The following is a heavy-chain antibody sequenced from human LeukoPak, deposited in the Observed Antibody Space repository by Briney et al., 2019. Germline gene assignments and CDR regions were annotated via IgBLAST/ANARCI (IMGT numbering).Heavy chain of an antibody. J-gene: IGHJ4*02. V-gene: IGHV3-30-3*01. CDR3: ARGPQLWVFDY. D-gene: IGHD5-18*01. Sequence: PGGSLRLSCAASGFTFTTYWMHWVRQAPGKGLEWVAVISYDGSNKYYADSVKGRFTISRDNSKNTLYLQMNSLRAEDTAVYYCARGPQLWVFDYWGQGTLVTVSS. CDR2: ISYDGSNK. CDR1: GFTFTTYW.